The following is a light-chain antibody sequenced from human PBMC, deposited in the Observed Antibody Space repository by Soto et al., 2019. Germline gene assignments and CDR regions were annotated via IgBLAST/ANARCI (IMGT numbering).Light chain of an antibody. V-gene: IGLV2-11*01. CDR3: AAWDDSLKGPV. CDR2: DVN. J-gene: IGLJ3*02. CDR1: SSDVGGYNY. Sequence: QSALTQPRSVSGSPGQSVAISCTGTSSDVGGYNYVSWYQQHPGKAPKLMIYDVNKRPSGVPDRFSGSKSGNTASLTISGLQAEDEADYYCAAWDDSLKGPVFGGGTKLTVL.